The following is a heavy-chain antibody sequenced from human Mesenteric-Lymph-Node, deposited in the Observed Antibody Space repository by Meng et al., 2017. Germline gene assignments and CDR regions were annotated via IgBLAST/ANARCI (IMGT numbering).Heavy chain of an antibody. CDR3: ARDRVLDYYDPSRKGYFQH. CDR2: ISAYSGNT. D-gene: IGHD3-22*01. V-gene: IGHV1-18*01. CDR1: GYTFTNYG. Sequence: QVQLVQSGAEVRKPGASVTVSCKASGYTFTNYGITWVRQAPGQRLEWMGWISAYSGNTNFAQKLQGRITMTTDTSTSTAYMELRRLRSDDTAVYYCARDRVLDYYDPSRKGYFQHWGQGTLVTVSS. J-gene: IGHJ1*01.